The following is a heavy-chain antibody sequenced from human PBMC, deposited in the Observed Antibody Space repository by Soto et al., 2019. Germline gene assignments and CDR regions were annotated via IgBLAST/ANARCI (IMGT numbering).Heavy chain of an antibody. V-gene: IGHV1-2*02. J-gene: IGHJ6*02. D-gene: IGHD2-15*01. Sequence: ASVKVSCKASGYTFTGYYMHWVRQAPGQGLEWMGWINPNSGGTNYAQKFQGRVTMTRDTSISTAYMELSRLRSDDTAVYYCARNVGVVAATYYYYGMDVWGQGTTVTVSS. CDR3: ARNVGVVAATYYYYGMDV. CDR2: INPNSGGT. CDR1: GYTFTGYY.